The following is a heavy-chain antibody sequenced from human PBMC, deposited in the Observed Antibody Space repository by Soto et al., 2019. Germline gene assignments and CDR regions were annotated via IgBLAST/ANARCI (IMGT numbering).Heavy chain of an antibody. Sequence: PSETLSLTCTVSGGSISSYYWSWIRQPPGKGLEWIGYIYYSGSTNHNPSLKSRVTISVDTSKNQFSLKLSSVTAADTAVYYCARAIFEELQWWFDPWGQGTLVTVSS. CDR3: ARAIFEELQWWFDP. CDR1: GGSISSYY. CDR2: IYYSGST. V-gene: IGHV4-59*01. D-gene: IGHD2-21*01. J-gene: IGHJ5*02.